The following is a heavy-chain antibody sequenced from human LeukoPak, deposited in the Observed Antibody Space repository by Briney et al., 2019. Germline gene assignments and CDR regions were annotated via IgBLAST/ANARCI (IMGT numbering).Heavy chain of an antibody. D-gene: IGHD5-24*01. CDR2: IQGGGNT. V-gene: IGHV3-66*01. CDR1: GLIVSGNF. CDR3: ASRDKGYYYGMDV. J-gene: IGHJ6*02. Sequence: GGSLRLSCAASGLIVSGNFMSWVRLAPGKGLEWVSIIQGGGNTHYTDSVKGRFTISRDNSKNTLYLQMNSLRPEDTAVYYCASRDKGYYYGMDVWGQGTTVTVSS.